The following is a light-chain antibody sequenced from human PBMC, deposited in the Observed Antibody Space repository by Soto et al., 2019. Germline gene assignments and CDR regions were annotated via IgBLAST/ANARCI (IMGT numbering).Light chain of an antibody. CDR3: VSYTSSTTYV. J-gene: IGLJ1*01. CDR1: SSYVGGSNF. Sequence: QSVLTQPASVSDSAGQSITISCTGTSSYVGGSNFVSWYQQHPGKPPKLIIYDVANRPSGVSNRFSGSKSGSTASLIISRLQTEDEADYYCVSYTSSTTYVFGTGTKVTVL. V-gene: IGLV2-14*03. CDR2: DVA.